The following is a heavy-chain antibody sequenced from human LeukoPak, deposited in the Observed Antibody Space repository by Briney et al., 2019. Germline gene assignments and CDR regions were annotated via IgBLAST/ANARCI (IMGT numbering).Heavy chain of an antibody. CDR2: IYYSGST. V-gene: IGHV4-59*01. CDR3: ARRRYSSSWNDAFDI. Sequence: PSETLSLICTVSGGSISSYYWSWIRQPPGKGLEWIGYIYYSGSTNYNPSLKSRVTISVDTSKNQFSLKLSSVTAADTAVYYCARRRYSSSWNDAFDIWGQGTMVTVPS. D-gene: IGHD6-13*01. CDR1: GGSISSYY. J-gene: IGHJ3*02.